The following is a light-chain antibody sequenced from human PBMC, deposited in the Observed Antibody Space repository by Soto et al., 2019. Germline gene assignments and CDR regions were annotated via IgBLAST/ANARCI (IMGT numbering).Light chain of an antibody. Sequence: QSVLTQPPSASGTPGQRVTISCSGSSSNIGINTVNWYQQLPGTAPKLLIYSNNQRPSGVPDRFSGSKSGTSASLAISGLRSEDEADYHCAAWDDTLHGHVFGTGTKVTVL. J-gene: IGLJ1*01. CDR1: SSNIGINT. V-gene: IGLV1-44*01. CDR3: AAWDDTLHGHV. CDR2: SNN.